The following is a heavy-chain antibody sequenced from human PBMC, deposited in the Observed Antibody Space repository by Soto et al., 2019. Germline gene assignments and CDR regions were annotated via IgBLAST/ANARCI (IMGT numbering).Heavy chain of an antibody. CDR1: SDSISRSHW. J-gene: IGHJ4*02. D-gene: IGHD6-19*01. CDR3: ALLAVAGTKDYFDY. Sequence: SETLSLTCAVSSDSISRSHWLTWVRQSPGKGLEWLGDIYYSGSVYYNPSLRSRISISMDKSNNKFSLNLSSVTAADTAVYYCALLAVAGTKDYFDYWGQGTLVTVSS. CDR2: IYYSGSV. V-gene: IGHV4-4*02.